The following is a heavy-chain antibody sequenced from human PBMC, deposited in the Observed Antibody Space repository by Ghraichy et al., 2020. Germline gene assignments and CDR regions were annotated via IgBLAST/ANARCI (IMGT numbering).Heavy chain of an antibody. CDR1: GFTFNTYG. CDR2: ISGSGNTS. D-gene: IGHD3-3*01. V-gene: IGHV3-48*02. J-gene: IGHJ4*02. CDR3: VRNNFYYYDF. Sequence: GESLRLSCAASGFTFNTYGMDWVRQAPGKGLEWVAYISGSGNTSHYADSVRGRFTISRDSATNSLYLQMDSLRNEDTALYYCVRNNFYYYDFWGQGALVSVSS.